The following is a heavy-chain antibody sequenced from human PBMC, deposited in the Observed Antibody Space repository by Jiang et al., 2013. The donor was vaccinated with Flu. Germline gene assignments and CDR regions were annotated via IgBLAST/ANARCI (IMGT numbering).Heavy chain of an antibody. J-gene: IGHJ6*02. CDR1: GYTFTSYA. CDR3: ARFRTNYDILTGSPQPSMDV. D-gene: IGHD3-9*01. V-gene: IGHV1-3*01. CDR2: INAGNGNT. Sequence: SGAEVKKPGASVKVSCKASGYTFTSYAMHWVRQAPGQRLEWMGWINAGNGNTKYSQKFQGRVTITRDTSASTAYMELSSLRSEDTAVYYCARFRTNYDILTGSPQPSMDVWGQGTTVTVSS.